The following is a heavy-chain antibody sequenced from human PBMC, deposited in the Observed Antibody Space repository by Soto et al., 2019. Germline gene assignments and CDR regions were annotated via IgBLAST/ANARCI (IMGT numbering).Heavy chain of an antibody. D-gene: IGHD4-17*01. J-gene: IGHJ4*02. V-gene: IGHV3-23*01. CDR2: IIGSGGST. CDR3: AKDRGFYGDPFDY. CDR1: GXTLSSNC. Sequence: GALRPSCAASGXTLSSNCMSWVRQAPGKGLEWVSVIIGSGGSTLYADSVNWLFTISIDKSNKTVHLQMNSLHSEYTALYYGAKDRGFYGDPFDYWGQGTLGTVSS.